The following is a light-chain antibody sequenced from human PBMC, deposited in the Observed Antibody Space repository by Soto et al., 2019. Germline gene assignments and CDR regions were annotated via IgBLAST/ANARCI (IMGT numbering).Light chain of an antibody. CDR3: QQYNNWRHT. CDR1: QSVSSN. J-gene: IGKJ2*01. CDR2: GAS. V-gene: IGKV3-15*01. Sequence: EIVMTQSPATLSVSPGERATLSCRASQSVSSNLAWYQQKPGQAPRLLIYGASTRATGSPARFSGSGSGTEFTLTISSLQSEDFAVYYCQQYNNWRHTFGQGTNLEIK.